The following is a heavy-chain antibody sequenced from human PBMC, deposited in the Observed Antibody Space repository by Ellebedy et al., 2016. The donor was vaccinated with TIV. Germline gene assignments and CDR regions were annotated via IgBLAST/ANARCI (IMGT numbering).Heavy chain of an antibody. CDR2: LHYSGST. D-gene: IGHD6-13*01. CDR1: GGSINSYY. J-gene: IGHJ4*02. CDR3: ARSSPYSSSWTFDY. Sequence: MPSETLSLTCTVSGGSINSYYWNWIRQPPGKGLEWIGNLHYSGSTNYNPSLKSRVTISVDTSKSQFSLMLSSVTAADTAVYYCARSSPYSSSWTFDYWGQGTLVTVSS. V-gene: IGHV4-59*08.